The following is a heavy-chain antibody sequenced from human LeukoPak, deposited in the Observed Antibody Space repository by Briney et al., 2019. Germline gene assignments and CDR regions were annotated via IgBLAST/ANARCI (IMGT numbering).Heavy chain of an antibody. V-gene: IGHV3-23*01. D-gene: IGHD6-19*01. CDR2: ISGSGRIT. J-gene: IGHJ4*02. CDR1: GFTFTSPA. CDR3: AKQAPDMGAVAGAFGC. Sequence: GGSLRLSCADSGFTFTSPAMTWVRQSPGKGREWVSSISGSGRITYSADSVKGRFTRSRDNSKTTLYLQMNSLRGEDTAIYYCAKQAPDMGAVAGAFGCWGQGILVTVSS.